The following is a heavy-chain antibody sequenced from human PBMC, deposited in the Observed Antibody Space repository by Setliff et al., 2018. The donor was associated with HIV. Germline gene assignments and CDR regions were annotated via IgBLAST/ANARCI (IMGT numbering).Heavy chain of an antibody. D-gene: IGHD4-17*01. Sequence: SVKVSCKASGGTFSSYGITWVRQAPGQGLEWMGGSTPILDTTNYAQKFQGRVTITTDESTNTVYMELSSLRSDDTAVYYCARYSTLTTNFDYWGQGTLVTVSS. J-gene: IGHJ4*02. V-gene: IGHV1-69*05. CDR2: STPILDTT. CDR1: GGTFSSYG. CDR3: ARYSTLTTNFDY.